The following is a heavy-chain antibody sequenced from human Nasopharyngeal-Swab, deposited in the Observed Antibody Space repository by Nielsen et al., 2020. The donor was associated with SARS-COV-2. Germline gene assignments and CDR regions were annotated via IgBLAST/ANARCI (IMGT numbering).Heavy chain of an antibody. Sequence: ASVKVSCKASGYTFTSYYMHWVRQAPGQGLEWMGIINPSGGSTSYAQKFQGRVTMTRDTSTSTVYMELSSLRSEDTAVYYCARDLTNSIAVAGNYYYGMDAWGQGTTVTVSS. D-gene: IGHD6-19*01. CDR1: GYTFTSYY. J-gene: IGHJ6*02. CDR3: ARDLTNSIAVAGNYYYGMDA. CDR2: INPSGGST. V-gene: IGHV1-46*01.